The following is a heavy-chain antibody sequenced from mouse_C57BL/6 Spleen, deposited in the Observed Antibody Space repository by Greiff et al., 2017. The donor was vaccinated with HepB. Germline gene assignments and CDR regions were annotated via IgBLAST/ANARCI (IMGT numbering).Heavy chain of an antibody. CDR1: GYTFTDHT. Sequence: VQLQQSDAELVKPGASVKISCKVSGYTFTDHTIHWMKQRPEQGLEWIGYIYPRDGSTKYNEKFKGKAKLTADNSSSTAYMQLNSLTSEDSAVYFCARSTEDYDEGAWFAYWGQGTLVTVSA. J-gene: IGHJ3*01. CDR2: IYPRDGST. V-gene: IGHV1-78*01. CDR3: ARSTEDYDEGAWFAY. D-gene: IGHD2-4*01.